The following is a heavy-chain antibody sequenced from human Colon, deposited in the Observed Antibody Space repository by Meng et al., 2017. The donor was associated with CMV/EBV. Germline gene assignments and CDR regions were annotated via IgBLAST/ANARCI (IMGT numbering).Heavy chain of an antibody. D-gene: IGHD3-16*01. J-gene: IGHJ4*02. CDR3: ASGEGGSY. Sequence: GGSLRLSCAASGFTVSSNYMSWVRQAPGKGLEWVSVIYTGGTTYYADSVKGRFTFSRDNSKNTVYLQMNSLRAEDTAVYYCASGEGGSYWGQGTLVTVSS. V-gene: IGHV3-53*01. CDR1: GFTVSSNY. CDR2: IYTGGTT.